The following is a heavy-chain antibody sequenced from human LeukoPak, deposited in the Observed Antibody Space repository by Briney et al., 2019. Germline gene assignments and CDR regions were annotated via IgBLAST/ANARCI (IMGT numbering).Heavy chain of an antibody. V-gene: IGHV3-15*01. CDR2: IKSKTDGGTT. Sequence: GGSLRLSCAASGFTFSNAWMSWVRQAPGKGLEWVGRIKSKTDGGTTDYAAPVKGRFTISRDDSKNTLYLQMNSLKTEDTAVYYCTTNLYCSSTSCYPYYYYYYMDVWGKGTTVTVSS. D-gene: IGHD2-2*01. CDR3: TTNLYCSSTSCYPYYYYYYMDV. J-gene: IGHJ6*03. CDR1: GFTFSNAW.